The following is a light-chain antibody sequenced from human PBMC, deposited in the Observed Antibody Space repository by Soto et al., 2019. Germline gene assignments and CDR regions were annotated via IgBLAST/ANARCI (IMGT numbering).Light chain of an antibody. CDR2: GAS. CDR3: LKYGSSVWT. Sequence: EIVFTQSPGTLSLSPGDRATLSCRASQTVNSNFLSWYQQKPGQAPRLLVYGASSRATGIPDRFSGSGSGTDFTLTISRLEPEDFAVYYCLKYGSSVWTFGQGTKVDIK. CDR1: QTVNSNF. V-gene: IGKV3-20*01. J-gene: IGKJ1*01.